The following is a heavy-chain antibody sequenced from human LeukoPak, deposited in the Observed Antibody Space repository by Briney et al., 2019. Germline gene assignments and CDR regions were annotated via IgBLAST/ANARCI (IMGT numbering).Heavy chain of an antibody. CDR3: ARVYYYDSSGYPGPLDY. V-gene: IGHV1-46*01. J-gene: IGHJ4*02. CDR2: INPRGGTI. Sequence: ASVKVSCKASGYAFTSYYIHWVRQAPGQGLEWMGIINPRGGTINYAQTFQGRVTMTRDTSTSTAYMELRSLRSDVAAVYYCARVYYYDSSGYPGPLDYWGQGTLVTVSS. CDR1: GYAFTSYY. D-gene: IGHD3-22*01.